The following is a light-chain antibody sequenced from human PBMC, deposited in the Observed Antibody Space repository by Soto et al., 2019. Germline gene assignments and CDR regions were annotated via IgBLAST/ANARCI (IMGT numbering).Light chain of an antibody. CDR3: TSYTTRSTV. J-gene: IGLJ2*01. V-gene: IGLV2-14*03. Sequence: QSVLSQPASVSGSPGQSITISCTETSSGVGGVKSISWYQQHPGKAPKLMIYDVTHRASGVSDRFSGSKSGDTASLSISDLQIEDEAQYYCTSYTTRSTVFGGGTKL. CDR1: SSGVGGVKS. CDR2: DVT.